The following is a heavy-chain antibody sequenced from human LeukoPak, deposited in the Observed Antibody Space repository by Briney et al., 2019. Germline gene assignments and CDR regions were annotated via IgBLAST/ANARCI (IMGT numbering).Heavy chain of an antibody. CDR2: LRVRGGST. V-gene: IGHV3-23*01. CDR3: AKYPTRRATVTILFDY. D-gene: IGHD4-17*01. J-gene: IGHJ4*02. CDR1: GFPFSSYA. Sequence: PRGSLRLTCAASGFPFSSYAMSWIRQATGKRLEWGSALRVRGGSTYYADSAKGRFTISRDNSKTTLYLQMNSLRAEDTAVYYCAKYPTRRATVTILFDYWGQGTLVTVSS.